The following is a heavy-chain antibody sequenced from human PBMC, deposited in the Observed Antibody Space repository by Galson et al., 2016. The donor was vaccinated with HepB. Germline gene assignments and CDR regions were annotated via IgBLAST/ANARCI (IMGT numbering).Heavy chain of an antibody. CDR2: IYWDDDK. CDR1: GFSLTNGGVG. Sequence: PALVKPTQTLTLTCTFSGFSLTNGGVGVGWIRQPPGKALEWLALIYWDDDKRYSPSLKNRLTITKDTSKNQVVLVMANMDPVDTGTYYCARSLGTAIFDYWGHGSLVLVSS. D-gene: IGHD1-7*01. CDR3: ARSLGTAIFDY. V-gene: IGHV2-5*02. J-gene: IGHJ4*01.